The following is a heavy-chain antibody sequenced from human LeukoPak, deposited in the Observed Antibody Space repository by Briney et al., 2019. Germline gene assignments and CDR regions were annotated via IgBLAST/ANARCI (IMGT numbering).Heavy chain of an antibody. CDR3: ARETDTKGSYYFDY. J-gene: IGHJ4*02. CDR1: GVTFSSYA. CDR2: ISYDGSNK. Sequence: GGSLRLSCAASGVTFSSYAMRWVRQAPGKGLEWVAVISYDGSNKYYADSVKGRFTISRDNSKNTLYLQMNSLRAEDTAVYYCARETDTKGSYYFDYWGQGTLVTVSS. V-gene: IGHV3-30*01. D-gene: IGHD5-18*01.